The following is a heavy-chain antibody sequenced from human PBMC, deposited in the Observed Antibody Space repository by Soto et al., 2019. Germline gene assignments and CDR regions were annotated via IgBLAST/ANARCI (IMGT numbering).Heavy chain of an antibody. CDR1: GFTFSSYA. J-gene: IGHJ5*02. Sequence: QVQLVESGGGVVQPGRSLRLSCAASGFTFSSYAMHWVRQAPGKGLEWVAVISYDGSNKYYADSVKGRFTISRDNSKNRLYLQRTSRGAEDTAVYYWARDPCSGGSCFGCFDPWGKGPLVTFS. V-gene: IGHV3-30-3*01. D-gene: IGHD2-15*01. CDR3: ARDPCSGGSCFGCFDP. CDR2: ISYDGSNK.